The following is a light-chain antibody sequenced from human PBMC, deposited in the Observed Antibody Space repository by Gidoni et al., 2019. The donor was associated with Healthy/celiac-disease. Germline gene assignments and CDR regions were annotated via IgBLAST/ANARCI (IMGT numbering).Light chain of an antibody. CDR3: QQYYSTPLT. CDR2: AAS. CDR1: QGISNS. V-gene: IGKV1-NL1*01. J-gene: IGKJ4*01. Sequence: IQMTQSPSPLSASVGDRVTITCRASQGISNSLAWYQQKPGKAPKLLLYAASRLESGVPSRCSGSGAGTDYTLTISSQQPEDFATYYCQQYYSTPLTFGGGTKVEIK.